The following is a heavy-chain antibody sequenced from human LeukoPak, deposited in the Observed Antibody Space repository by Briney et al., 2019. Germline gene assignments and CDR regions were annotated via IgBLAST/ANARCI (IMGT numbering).Heavy chain of an antibody. CDR3: AGKGSGYSYGYPY. V-gene: IGHV3-48*01. D-gene: IGHD5-18*01. CDR2: ISSTSSTI. J-gene: IGHJ4*02. Sequence: PGGPLRLSCAASGYTFSSYSMNWVRQAPGKGLEWVSYISSTSSTIYYADSVKGRFTISRDNAENSVYLQMNSLRAEDTAVYYCAGKGSGYSYGYPYWGQGTLVTVSS. CDR1: GYTFSSYS.